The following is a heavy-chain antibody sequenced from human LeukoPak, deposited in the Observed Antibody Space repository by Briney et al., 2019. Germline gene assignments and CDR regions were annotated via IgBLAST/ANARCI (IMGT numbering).Heavy chain of an antibody. J-gene: IGHJ4*02. CDR1: GFTFSSYA. V-gene: IGHV3-23*01. Sequence: PGGSLRLSCAASGFTFSSYAMSWVRQAPGKGLEWVSAISGSGGSTYYADSVKGRFTISRDNSKNTLYLQMNSLRAEDTAVYYCAKSDRSYYDSSGKLDYWGQGTLVTVSS. D-gene: IGHD3-22*01. CDR2: ISGSGGST. CDR3: AKSDRSYYDSSGKLDY.